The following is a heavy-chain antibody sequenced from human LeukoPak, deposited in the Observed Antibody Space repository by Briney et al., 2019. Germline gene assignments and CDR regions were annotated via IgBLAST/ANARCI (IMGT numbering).Heavy chain of an antibody. J-gene: IGHJ4*02. CDR3: ARTGGYSYGSPFDY. CDR1: GYTFTSYD. V-gene: IGHV1-18*01. D-gene: IGHD5-18*01. Sequence: ASVKVSCKASGYTFTSYDINWVRQATGQGLEWMGWISAYNGDTNYAQKLQGRVTMTTDTSTSTAYMELRSLRSDDTAVYYCARTGGYSYGSPFDYWGQGTLVTVSS. CDR2: ISAYNGDT.